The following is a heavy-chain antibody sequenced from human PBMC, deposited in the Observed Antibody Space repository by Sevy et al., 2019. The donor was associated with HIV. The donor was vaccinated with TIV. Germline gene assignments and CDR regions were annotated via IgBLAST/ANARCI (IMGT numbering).Heavy chain of an antibody. CDR2: LSFGCGEI. CDR1: GFTFSKYS. V-gene: IGHV3-23*01. J-gene: IGHJ4*01. CDR3: ARKGCTNPHDY. Sequence: GGSLRLSCAASGFTFSKYSMSWVRQPPGKGLEWVSTLSFGCGEINYSDSVKGRFTISRDNSKSSVCLQMNNLRPEDTAVYYCARKGCTNPHDYWGQGTLVTVSS. D-gene: IGHD2-8*01.